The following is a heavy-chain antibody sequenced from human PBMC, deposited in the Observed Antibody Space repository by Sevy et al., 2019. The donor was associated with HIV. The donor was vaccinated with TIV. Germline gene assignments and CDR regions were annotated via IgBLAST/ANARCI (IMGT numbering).Heavy chain of an antibody. CDR2: IYLGDSDT. V-gene: IGHV5-51*01. D-gene: IGHD3-10*02. CDR1: GYNFHTHW. CDR3: ATRGGQAIVRGGFDV. J-gene: IGHJ3*01. Sequence: GESLKISCKGSGYNFHTHWIGWVRQMPGKGLEWMGIIYLGDSDTRYSPSFQGQVTISADKSINTAYLHWSGLKASDTAVYYCATRGGQAIVRGGFDVWGQGTMVTVSS.